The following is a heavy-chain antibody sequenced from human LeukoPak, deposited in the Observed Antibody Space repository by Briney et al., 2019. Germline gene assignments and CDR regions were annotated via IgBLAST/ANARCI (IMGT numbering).Heavy chain of an antibody. CDR1: GLTFSSYG. V-gene: IGHV3-23*01. J-gene: IGHJ4*02. CDR2: ISGSGGST. CDR3: AKSAIAVAGSFDY. Sequence: GGSLRLSCAASGLTFSSYGIHWVRQAPGKGLEWVSAISGSGGSTYYADSVKGRFTISRDNSKNTLYLQMNSLRAEDTAVYYCAKSAIAVAGSFDYWGQGTLVTVSS. D-gene: IGHD6-19*01.